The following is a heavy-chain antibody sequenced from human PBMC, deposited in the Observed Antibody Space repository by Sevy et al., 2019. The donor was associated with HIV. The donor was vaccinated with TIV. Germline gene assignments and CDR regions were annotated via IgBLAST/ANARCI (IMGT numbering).Heavy chain of an antibody. Sequence: GGSVRLSCAASGFTFSSYAMSWVRQAPGKGLEWVSAISGSGGSTYYADSVKGRFTISRDNSKNTLYLQMNSLRAEDTAVYYCAKTLNWNYLKHFDYWGQGTLVTVSS. CDR1: GFTFSSYA. D-gene: IGHD1-7*01. CDR3: AKTLNWNYLKHFDY. V-gene: IGHV3-23*01. CDR2: ISGSGGST. J-gene: IGHJ4*02.